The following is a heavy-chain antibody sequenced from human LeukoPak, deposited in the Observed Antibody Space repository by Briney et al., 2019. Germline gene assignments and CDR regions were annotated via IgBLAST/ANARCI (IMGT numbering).Heavy chain of an antibody. J-gene: IGHJ6*03. CDR3: ARQAVTAEGWYYYYYMDV. D-gene: IGHD4-17*01. CDR2: IKQDGSEK. Sequence: GGSLRLSCAASGFTFSSYWMSWVRQAPGKGLEWVANIKQDGSEKYYVDSVKGRFTISRDNAKNSLYLQMNSLRAEDTAVYYCARQAVTAEGWYYYYYMDVWGKGTTVTVSS. V-gene: IGHV3-7*01. CDR1: GFTFSSYW.